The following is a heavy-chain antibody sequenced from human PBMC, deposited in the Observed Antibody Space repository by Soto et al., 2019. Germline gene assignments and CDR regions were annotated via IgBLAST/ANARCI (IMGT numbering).Heavy chain of an antibody. CDR2: MYHSGST. Sequence: SETLSLTCTVSGGSISNYYWSWIRQPPGKGLEWIGYMYHSGSTYYNPSLKSRVTISIDRSKNQFSLKLSSVTAAVTAVYYRAKVPSYSSQRTFD. CDR3: AKVPSYSSQRTFD. CDR1: GGSISNYY. D-gene: IGHD1-7*01. J-gene: IGHJ2*01. V-gene: IGHV4-59*12.